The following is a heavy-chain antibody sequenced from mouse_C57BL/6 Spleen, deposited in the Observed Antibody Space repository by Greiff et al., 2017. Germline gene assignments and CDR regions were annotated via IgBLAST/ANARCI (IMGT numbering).Heavy chain of an antibody. CDR2: IDPSDSYT. CDR3: ARTGTRTGFDY. CDR1: GYTFTSYW. D-gene: IGHD4-1*01. J-gene: IGHJ2*01. V-gene: IGHV1-69*01. Sequence: QVQLKQPGAELVMPGASVKLSCKASGYTFTSYWMHWVKQRPGQGLEWIGEIDPSDSYTNYNQKFKGKSTLTVDKSSSTAYMQLSSLTSEDSAVYYCARTGTRTGFDYWGQGTTLTVSS.